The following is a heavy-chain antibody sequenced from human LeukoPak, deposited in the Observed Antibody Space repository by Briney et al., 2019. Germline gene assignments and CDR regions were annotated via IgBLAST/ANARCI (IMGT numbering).Heavy chain of an antibody. J-gene: IGHJ5*02. CDR3: ARERDDGYNL. CDR1: GFIFSSYW. D-gene: IGHD5-24*01. Sequence: GGSLRLSCVGSGFIFSSYWMNWVRQAPGKGLEWVAVISYDGSNKYYADSVKGRFTISRDNSKNTLYLQMNSLRAEDTAVYYCARERDDGYNLWGQGTLVTVSS. V-gene: IGHV3-30*03. CDR2: ISYDGSNK.